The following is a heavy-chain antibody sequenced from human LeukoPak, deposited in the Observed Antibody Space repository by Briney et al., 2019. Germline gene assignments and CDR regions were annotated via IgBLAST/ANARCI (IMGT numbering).Heavy chain of an antibody. CDR2: ISGSGGST. J-gene: IGHJ4*02. D-gene: IGHD1-26*01. CDR3: AKTERGGSWYYFDY. Sequence: PGGSLRLSCAASGFTFSSYAMSWVRQAPGKGLEWVSAISGSGGSTYYADSVKGRFTITRDNSKNTLYLQMNSLRAEDTAVYYCAKTERGGSWYYFDYWGQGTLVTVSS. V-gene: IGHV3-23*01. CDR1: GFTFSSYA.